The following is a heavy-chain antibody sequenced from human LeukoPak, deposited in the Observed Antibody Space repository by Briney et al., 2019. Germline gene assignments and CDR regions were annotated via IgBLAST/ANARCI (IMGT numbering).Heavy chain of an antibody. CDR1: GGSFSGYY. CDR2: INHSGST. V-gene: IGHV4-34*01. J-gene: IGHJ4*02. Sequence: SETLSLTCADYGGSFSGYYWSWIRQPPGKGLEWIGEINHSGSTNYNPSLKSRVTISVDTSKNQFSLKLSSVTAADTAVYYCARGLLWFGELGFFYFDYWGQGTLVTVSS. D-gene: IGHD3-10*01. CDR3: ARGLLWFGELGFFYFDY.